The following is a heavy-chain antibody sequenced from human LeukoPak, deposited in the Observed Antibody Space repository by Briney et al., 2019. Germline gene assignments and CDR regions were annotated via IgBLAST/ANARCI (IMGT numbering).Heavy chain of an antibody. V-gene: IGHV1-2*02. CDR2: INPNTGGT. D-gene: IGHD6-19*01. CDR3: ARDLSPSSGWLGDY. Sequence: ASVKVSCKASGYSFTGYYIHWVRQAPGQGLEWMGWINPNTGGTKYAQKFQGRVTMTRDTSISTAYVELSTLKSDDTAVYYCARDLSPSSGWLGDYWGQGTLVTVSS. J-gene: IGHJ4*02. CDR1: GYSFTGYY.